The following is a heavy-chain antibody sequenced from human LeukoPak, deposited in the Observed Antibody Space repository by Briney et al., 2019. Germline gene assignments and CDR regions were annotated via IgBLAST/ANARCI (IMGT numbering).Heavy chain of an antibody. D-gene: IGHD6-19*01. Sequence: SETLSLTCTVSGGSISNYYWSWIRQPPGKGLEWIGYIYYSGSTNYNPSLKSRVTISVDTSKNQFSLKLSSVTAADTAVYYCARGRYSSGWYGFDYWGQGTLVTVSS. J-gene: IGHJ4*02. CDR1: GGSISNYY. CDR2: IYYSGST. V-gene: IGHV4-59*01. CDR3: ARGRYSSGWYGFDY.